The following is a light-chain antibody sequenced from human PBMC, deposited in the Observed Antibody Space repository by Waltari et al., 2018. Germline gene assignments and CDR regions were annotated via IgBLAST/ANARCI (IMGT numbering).Light chain of an antibody. J-gene: IGLJ1*01. CDR2: DVS. CDR3: TSYTTSTYL. V-gene: IGLV2-14*01. Sequence: QSALTHPASVSGSPGQSITISCPSASSYLTTHISWYQQHPAKAPKFRIYDVSKRPSGVSDRFSGSKSGNTASLTISGLQADDEADYYCTSYTTSTYLFGTGTKVTVL. CDR1: SSYLTTH.